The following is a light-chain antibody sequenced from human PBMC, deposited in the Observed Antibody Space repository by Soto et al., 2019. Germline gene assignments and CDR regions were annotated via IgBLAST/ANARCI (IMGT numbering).Light chain of an antibody. CDR2: AAS. Sequence: IQLTQSPSSLSASVGDSVSITCRASQGLTSYLAWYQQKAGKAPKLLIYAASTLQTGVPPRFSGSGSGTEFTLPISSLQAEDFATYYCQQLFTFGQGTRLEIK. J-gene: IGKJ5*01. CDR1: QGLTSY. V-gene: IGKV1-9*01. CDR3: QQLFT.